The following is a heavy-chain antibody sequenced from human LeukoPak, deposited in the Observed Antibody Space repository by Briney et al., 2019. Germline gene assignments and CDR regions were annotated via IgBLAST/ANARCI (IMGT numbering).Heavy chain of an antibody. V-gene: IGHV3-74*01. D-gene: IGHD2-2*01. CDR2: INSDGSWT. Sequence: PGGSLRLSYAASVNYWMHWFRQAPGKGLVWVSHINSDGSWTSYADSVKGRFTISKDNAKNTVYLQMNNLRAEDTAVYYCVSFYETYWGRGTLVTVSS. CDR1: VNYW. J-gene: IGHJ4*02. CDR3: VSFYETY.